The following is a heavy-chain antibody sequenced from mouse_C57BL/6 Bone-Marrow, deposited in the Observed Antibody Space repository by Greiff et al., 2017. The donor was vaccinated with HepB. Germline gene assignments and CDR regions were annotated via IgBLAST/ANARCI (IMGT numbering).Heavy chain of an antibody. J-gene: IGHJ4*01. D-gene: IGHD2-3*01. CDR2: INPSNGGT. CDR3: TRGSGYYGYYYAMYY. CDR1: GYTFTSYW. Sequence: QVQLKQPGTELVKPGASVKLSCKASGYTFTSYWMHWVKQRPGQGLEWIGNINPSNGGTNYNEKFKSKATLTVDKSSSTAYMQLSSLTSEDSAVYYCTRGSGYYGYYYAMYYWGQGTSVTVSS. V-gene: IGHV1-53*01.